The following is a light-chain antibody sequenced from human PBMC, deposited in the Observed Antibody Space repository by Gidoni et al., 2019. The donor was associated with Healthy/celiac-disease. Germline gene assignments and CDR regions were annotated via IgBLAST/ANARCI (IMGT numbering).Light chain of an antibody. J-gene: IGLJ2*01. Sequence: SFVLTQPPSVSVAPGKTATITCGGTNIESKTVHWYQQKPGQAPVLVVFDDDDRPAGISDRFSGSNSGNTATLTISRVEAGDEADYSCQVWHSSAHVFFGGGTKLTVL. V-gene: IGLV3-21*03. CDR3: QVWHSSAHVF. CDR1: NIESKT. CDR2: DDD.